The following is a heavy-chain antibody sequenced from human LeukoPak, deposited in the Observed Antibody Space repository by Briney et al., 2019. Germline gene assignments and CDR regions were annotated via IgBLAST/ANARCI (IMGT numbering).Heavy chain of an antibody. CDR3: ARGEYSSSRSFDY. CDR2: INHSGST. Sequence: SETLSLTCAVYGGSFSGYYWSWIRQPPGKGLEWLGEINHSGSTNYNPSLKSRVTISVDKSKNQFSLKLSSVTAADTAVYYCARGEYSSSRSFDYWGQGTLVTVSS. J-gene: IGHJ4*02. V-gene: IGHV4-34*01. D-gene: IGHD6-6*01. CDR1: GGSFSGYY.